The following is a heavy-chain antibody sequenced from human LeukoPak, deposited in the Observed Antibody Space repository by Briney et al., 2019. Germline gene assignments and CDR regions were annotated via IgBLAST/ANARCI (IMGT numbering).Heavy chain of an antibody. CDR2: INSDGSST. Sequence: GGSLRLSCAASGFTFSSYWMSWVRQAPGKGLVWVSRINSDGSSTSYADSVKGRFTISRDNAKNTLYLQMNSLRAEDTAVYYCARETYSSGWLDAFDIWGQGTMVTVSS. CDR1: GFTFSSYW. D-gene: IGHD6-19*01. CDR3: ARETYSSGWLDAFDI. V-gene: IGHV3-74*01. J-gene: IGHJ3*02.